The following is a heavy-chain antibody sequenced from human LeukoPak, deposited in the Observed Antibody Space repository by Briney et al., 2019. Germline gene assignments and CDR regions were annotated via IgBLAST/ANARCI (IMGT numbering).Heavy chain of an antibody. Sequence: GGSLRLSCAASGFTVSSNYMSWVRQAPGKGLEWVSVIYSGGNTYYADSVKGRFIISRDNFKNTLYLQMNSLRVEDTAVYYCARCPNTGWHFDYWGQGTLVTVSS. CDR3: ARCPNTGWHFDY. CDR1: GFTVSSNY. V-gene: IGHV3-66*01. J-gene: IGHJ4*02. D-gene: IGHD6-19*01. CDR2: IYSGGNT.